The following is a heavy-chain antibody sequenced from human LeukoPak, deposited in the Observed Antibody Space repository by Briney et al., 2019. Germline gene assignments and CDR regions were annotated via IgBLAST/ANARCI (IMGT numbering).Heavy chain of an antibody. CDR2: IIPILGIA. V-gene: IGHV1-69*04. CDR3: AXDHGYCSSTSCLRFDP. D-gene: IGHD2-2*01. J-gene: IGHJ5*02. Sequence: SVKVSCKASGGTFSSYAISWVRQAPGQGLEWMGRIIPILGIANYAQKFQGRVTITADKSTSTAYMELSSLRSEDTAVYYCAXDHGYCSSTSCLRFDPWGQGTLVTVSS. CDR1: GGTFSSYA.